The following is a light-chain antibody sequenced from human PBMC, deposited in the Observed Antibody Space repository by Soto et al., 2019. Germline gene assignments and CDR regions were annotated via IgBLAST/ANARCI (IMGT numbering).Light chain of an antibody. J-gene: IGKJ5*01. CDR3: QQHYITPIT. V-gene: IGKV4-1*01. CDR2: WAS. CDR1: HMFLYSSKNKNF. Sequence: DIFMTQSPDSLAVSLCERATIHFKSSHMFLYSSKNKNFLTWYQQKPGQPPKLLIYWASTRESGVPDRFTGSGSGTDFTLTISSLQAEDVAVYYCQQHYITPITFGQGTRLEIK.